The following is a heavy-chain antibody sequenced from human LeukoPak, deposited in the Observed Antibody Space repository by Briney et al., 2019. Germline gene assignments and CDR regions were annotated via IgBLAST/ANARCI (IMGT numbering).Heavy chain of an antibody. D-gene: IGHD2-8*01. Sequence: GGSLRLSCAASGITLSDYWMYWVRQGPGKGLVHVSRIESDGTRTVYADSVKGRFTISRDNAKNSLYLQMNSLRAEDTAVYYCARLNCTNGVCHRFFDYWGQGTLVTVSS. J-gene: IGHJ4*02. CDR1: GITLSDYW. CDR2: IESDGTRT. V-gene: IGHV3-74*03. CDR3: ARLNCTNGVCHRFFDY.